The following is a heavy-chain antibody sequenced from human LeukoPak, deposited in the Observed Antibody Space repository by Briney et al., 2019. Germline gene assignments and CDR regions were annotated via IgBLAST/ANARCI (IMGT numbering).Heavy chain of an antibody. D-gene: IGHD6-13*01. CDR2: ISGSGGST. J-gene: IGHJ4*02. Sequence: GGSLRLSCAASGFTFSSYAMSWVRQAPGKGLEWVSAISGSGGSTYYAGSVKGRFTISRDNSKNTLYLQMNSLRAEDTAVYYCAKDGILGYSSSSDFDYWGQGTLVTVSS. CDR1: GFTFSSYA. V-gene: IGHV3-23*01. CDR3: AKDGILGYSSSSDFDY.